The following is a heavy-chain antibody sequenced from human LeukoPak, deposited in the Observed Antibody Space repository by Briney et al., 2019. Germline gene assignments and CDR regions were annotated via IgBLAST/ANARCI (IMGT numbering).Heavy chain of an antibody. V-gene: IGHV1-8*01. J-gene: IGHJ4*02. Sequence: GASVTVSCKASVYTFTSYDINWVRQAPGQGLEWMGWMNPQSGYTGYAQKFQGRVTMTRDTSISTAYMELGSLRSEDTAMYYCARVIGSIDYWGQGTLVTVSS. CDR1: VYTFTSYD. D-gene: IGHD1-26*01. CDR2: MNPQSGYT. CDR3: ARVIGSIDY.